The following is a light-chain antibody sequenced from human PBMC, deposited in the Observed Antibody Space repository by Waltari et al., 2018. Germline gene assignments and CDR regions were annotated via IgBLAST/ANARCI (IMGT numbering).Light chain of an antibody. CDR2: ENN. CDR1: SSNIESNY. V-gene: IGLV1-51*02. Sequence: QSVLTQPPSVSAAPGQKVTISCSGSSSNIESNYVFWYQQLPGTAPKLIIYENNKWPSGIPDRFSGSKSGTSATLGITGLQTGDEADYYCGTWDTSLNAAVFGGGTKLTVL. CDR3: GTWDTSLNAAV. J-gene: IGLJ3*02.